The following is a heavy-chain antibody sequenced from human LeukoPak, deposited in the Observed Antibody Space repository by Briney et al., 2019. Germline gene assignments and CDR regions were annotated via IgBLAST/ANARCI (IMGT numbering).Heavy chain of an antibody. CDR3: AKPKYSSGWYGDFDC. D-gene: IGHD6-19*01. CDR1: GFTFSSYA. Sequence: GSLGLSCAASGFTFSSYAINWVRQAPGMGLEWVSAIRGTSPSTYFADSVKGRFTISRDNSKNTVYLQMNSLRAEDTAIYYCAKPKYSSGWYGDFDCWGQGTLVTVSS. V-gene: IGHV3-23*01. CDR2: IRGTSPST. J-gene: IGHJ4*02.